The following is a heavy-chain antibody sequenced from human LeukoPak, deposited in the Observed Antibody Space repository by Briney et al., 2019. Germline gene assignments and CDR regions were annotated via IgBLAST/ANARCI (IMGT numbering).Heavy chain of an antibody. CDR3: ARVGYSSGWYTAPLLDY. Sequence: ASVKVSCKASGYTFTSYGISWVRQAPGQGLEWMGWISAYNGNTNYAQKLQGRVTMTTDTSTSTAYMELRSLRSDDTAVYYCARVGYSSGWYTAPLLDYWGQGTLVTVSS. D-gene: IGHD6-19*01. CDR2: ISAYNGNT. V-gene: IGHV1-18*01. CDR1: GYTFTSYG. J-gene: IGHJ4*02.